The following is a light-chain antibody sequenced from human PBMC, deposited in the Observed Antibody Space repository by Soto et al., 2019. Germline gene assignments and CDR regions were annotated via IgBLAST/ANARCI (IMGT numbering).Light chain of an antibody. Sequence: EIVLTQSPGTLSLSPGERATLSCRASQSVSSSYLAWYQQTPGQAPRLLIYGASSRATGTPDRFSGSGSGTDFTLTISRLEPEDFAVYYCQQYGSSPWTFGQGTKVDIK. CDR3: QQYGSSPWT. V-gene: IGKV3-20*01. CDR2: GAS. CDR1: QSVSSSY. J-gene: IGKJ1*01.